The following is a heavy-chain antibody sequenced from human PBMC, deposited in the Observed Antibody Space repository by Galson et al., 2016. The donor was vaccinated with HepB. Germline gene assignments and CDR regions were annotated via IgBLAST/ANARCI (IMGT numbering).Heavy chain of an antibody. J-gene: IGHJ4*02. D-gene: IGHD6-13*01. CDR1: GFIFSHAW. V-gene: IGHV3-15*01. Sequence: SLRLSCAASGFIFSHAWMSWVRQAPGKGLEWVGRIKSMLDGGTTDYAAPVKGRFTISRDDSKNTVYLHMNRLTIQDTAVYYCTPCPTGQQPYFFHYWGQGTRVTVSS. CDR2: IKSMLDGGTT. CDR3: TPCPTGQQPYFFHY.